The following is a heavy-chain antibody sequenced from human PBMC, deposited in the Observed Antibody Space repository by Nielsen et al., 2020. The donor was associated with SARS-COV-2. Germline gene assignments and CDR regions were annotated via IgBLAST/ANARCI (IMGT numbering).Heavy chain of an antibody. J-gene: IGHJ4*02. Sequence: WIRQPPGKGLEWVAVIWYDGSNKYYADSVKGRFTISRDNSKNTLYLQMNSLRAEDTAVYYCAKLEGKAAGGQGTLVTVSS. D-gene: IGHD6-13*01. V-gene: IGHV3-33*06. CDR2: IWYDGSNK. CDR3: AKLEGKAA.